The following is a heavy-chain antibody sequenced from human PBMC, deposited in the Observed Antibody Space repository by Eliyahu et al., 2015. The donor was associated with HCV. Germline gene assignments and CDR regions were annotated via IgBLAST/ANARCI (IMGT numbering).Heavy chain of an antibody. V-gene: IGHV3-23*01. Sequence: EVQLLESGGGLVQPGGSLRLSCAASGFTFSNYAMSWVRQAPGKGLGVGSGIWGSGGRTDYADSVKGRFTISRDNSKNTLYLQMNSLRAEDTAVYYCERGSDSSGWQLLNFDYWGQGTLVTVSS. CDR2: IWGSGGRT. CDR3: ERGSDSSGWQLLNFDY. D-gene: IGHD6-19*01. CDR1: GFTFSNYA. J-gene: IGHJ4*02.